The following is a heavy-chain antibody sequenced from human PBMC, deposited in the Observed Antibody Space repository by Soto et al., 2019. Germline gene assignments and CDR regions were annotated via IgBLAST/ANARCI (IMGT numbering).Heavy chain of an antibody. Sequence: PGGSLRLSCAASGFTFSSYGMHWVRQAPGKGLEWVAVIWYDGSNKYYADSVKGRFTISRDNSKNTLYLQMNSLRAEDTAVYYCARGLSLDFWSGYYDYWGQGTLVTVSS. D-gene: IGHD3-3*01. V-gene: IGHV3-33*01. CDR1: GFTFSSYG. J-gene: IGHJ4*02. CDR3: ARGLSLDFWSGYYDY. CDR2: IWYDGSNK.